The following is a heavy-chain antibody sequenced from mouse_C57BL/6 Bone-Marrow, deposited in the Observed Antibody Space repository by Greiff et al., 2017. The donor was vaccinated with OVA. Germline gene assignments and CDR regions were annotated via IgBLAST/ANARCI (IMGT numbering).Heavy chain of an antibody. CDR1: GYSFTGYY. Sequence: VQLKESGPELVKPGASVKISCKASGYSFTGYYMNWVKQSPEKSLEWIGEINPSTGGTTYNQKFKAKATLTVDKSSSTAYMQLKSLTSEDSAVYYCARTPHYYGSSYLDYWGQGTSVTVSS. J-gene: IGHJ4*01. CDR2: INPSTGGT. D-gene: IGHD1-1*01. CDR3: ARTPHYYGSSYLDY. V-gene: IGHV1-42*01.